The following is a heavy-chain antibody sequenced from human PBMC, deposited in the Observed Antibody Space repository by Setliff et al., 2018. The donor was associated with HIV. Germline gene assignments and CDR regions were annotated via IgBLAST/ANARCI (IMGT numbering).Heavy chain of an antibody. CDR1: GVSVGRVDYY. D-gene: IGHD6-6*01. CDR2: IFHSGDT. V-gene: IGHV4-31*03. Sequence: SETLSLTCSVSGVSVGRVDYYWHWIRQHPEKALVWIGYIFHSGDTYYNPSLKSRISMSVDTSKNQCSLELTSLTAADPAVYYCATRPRIAARPFDYWGQGMLVTVSS. J-gene: IGHJ4*02. CDR3: ATRPRIAARPFDY.